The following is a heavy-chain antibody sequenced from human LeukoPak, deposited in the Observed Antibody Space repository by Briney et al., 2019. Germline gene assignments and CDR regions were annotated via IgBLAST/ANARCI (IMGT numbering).Heavy chain of an antibody. J-gene: IGHJ4*02. V-gene: IGHV4-30-4*08. CDR2: IYYRGST. Sequence: SQTLSLTCTLSGGSISSGDYYWSWIRQPPGKGLEWIGYIYYRGSTYYNPSLKSRVTISVDTSKNQFSLKLSSVTAADTAVYYCARVSPYYDFWSGYGDYWGQGTLVTVSS. D-gene: IGHD3-3*01. CDR3: ARVSPYYDFWSGYGDY. CDR1: GGSISSGDYY.